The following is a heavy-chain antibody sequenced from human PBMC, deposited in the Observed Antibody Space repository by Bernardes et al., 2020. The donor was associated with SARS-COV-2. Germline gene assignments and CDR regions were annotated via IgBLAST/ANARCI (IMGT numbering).Heavy chain of an antibody. D-gene: IGHD3-10*01. Sequence: AVKVSCKASGGSFISDSVIWVRQAPGQGLEWMGRVTPLLHVARSAQQFQGRLTISADTSTTTSYMELSSLRSEDTAIYYCARYGSGDDPFDSWGQGTLVTVSS. J-gene: IGHJ3*02. CDR2: VTPLLHVA. V-gene: IGHV1-69*02. CDR3: ARYGSGDDPFDS. CDR1: GGSFISDS.